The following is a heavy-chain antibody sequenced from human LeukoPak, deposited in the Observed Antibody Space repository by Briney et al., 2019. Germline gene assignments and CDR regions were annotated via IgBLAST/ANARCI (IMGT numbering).Heavy chain of an antibody. CDR1: GFTFSSYG. J-gene: IGHJ3*02. D-gene: IGHD3-22*01. Sequence: PGRSLRLSCAASGFTFSSYGMHWVRQAPGKGLEWVAVIWYDGSNKYYADSVEGRFTISRDNSKNTLYLQMNSLRAEDTAVYYCARDQGTYYYDSSGYYGDAFDIWGQGTMVTVSS. V-gene: IGHV3-33*01. CDR2: IWYDGSNK. CDR3: ARDQGTYYYDSSGYYGDAFDI.